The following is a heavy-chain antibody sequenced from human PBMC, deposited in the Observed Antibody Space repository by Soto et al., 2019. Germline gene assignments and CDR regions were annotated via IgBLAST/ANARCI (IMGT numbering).Heavy chain of an antibody. J-gene: IGHJ6*02. CDR1: GYTFTNYW. CDR3: AASIFYYGMDA. CDR2: IYPGDSDT. Sequence: GESLKISCKGFGYTFTNYWIGWVRQMPGKGPEWMGIIYPGDSDTKYNPSFQGQVTISADKSITTTYLQWSSLKASDTVIYYCAASIFYYGMDAWGRGTTVTVS. V-gene: IGHV5-51*01.